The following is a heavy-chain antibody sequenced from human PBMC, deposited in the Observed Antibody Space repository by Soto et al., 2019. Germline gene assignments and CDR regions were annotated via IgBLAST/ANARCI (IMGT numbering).Heavy chain of an antibody. CDR1: GGSFSGYY. D-gene: IGHD3-3*01. CDR2: INHSGST. CDR3: ARVGKYYDFWSGLAYYYYGMDV. V-gene: IGHV4-34*01. J-gene: IGHJ6*02. Sequence: SETLSLTCAVYGGSFSGYYWSWIRQPPGKGLEWIGEINHSGSTNYNPSLKSRVTISVDTSKNQFSLKLSSVTAADTAVYYCARVGKYYDFWSGLAYYYYGMDVWGQGTTVTVSS.